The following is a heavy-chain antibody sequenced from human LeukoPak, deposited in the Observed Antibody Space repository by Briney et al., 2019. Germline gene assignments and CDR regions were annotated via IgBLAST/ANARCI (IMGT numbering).Heavy chain of an antibody. CDR2: IYYSGST. CDR1: GGSISSYY. D-gene: IGHD3-3*01. J-gene: IGHJ4*02. V-gene: IGHV4-59*01. CDR3: ARTRPITIFGVVPKYYFDY. Sequence: SETLSLTWTVSGGSISSYYWSWIRQPPGKGLEWIGYIYYSGSTNYNPSLKSRVTISVGTSKNQFSLKLSSVTAADTAVYYCARTRPITIFGVVPKYYFDYWGQGTLVTVSS.